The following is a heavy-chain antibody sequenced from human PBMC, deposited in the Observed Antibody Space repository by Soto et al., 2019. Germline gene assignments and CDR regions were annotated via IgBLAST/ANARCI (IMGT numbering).Heavy chain of an antibody. CDR1: GGSITTGGYY. CDR3: AIQPSGPIAAAGTRDY. CDR2: ISYSGST. Sequence: SETLSLTCTVSGGSITTGGYYWTWIRQHPGRGLEWIGHISYSGSTFYTPSLRSRVNISIDTSTNQFSLNLSSVTAADTAVYYCAIQPSGPIAAAGTRDYWGPGTLVTVSS. J-gene: IGHJ4*02. D-gene: IGHD6-13*01. V-gene: IGHV4-31*03.